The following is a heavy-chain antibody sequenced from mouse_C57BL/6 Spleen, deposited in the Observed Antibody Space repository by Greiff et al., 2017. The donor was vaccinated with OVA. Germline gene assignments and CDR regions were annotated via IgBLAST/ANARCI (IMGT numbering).Heavy chain of an antibody. CDR1: GFTFSHYW. J-gene: IGHJ4*01. Sequence: EVKVEESGGGLVQPGGSMKLSCVASGFTFSHYWMNWVRQSPAKGLEWVAQLRLTSDNYATHYAESVKGRFTISRDDSKGRVYLQMNNLRAEDTGIYYRTVGSSYVYAMDYWGQGTSVTVSS. V-gene: IGHV6-3*01. D-gene: IGHD1-1*01. CDR2: LRLTSDNYAT. CDR3: TVGSSYVYAMDY.